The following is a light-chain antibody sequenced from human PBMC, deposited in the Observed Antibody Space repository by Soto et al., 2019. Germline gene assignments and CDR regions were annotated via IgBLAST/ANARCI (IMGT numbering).Light chain of an antibody. CDR2: AAS. Sequence: EIVLTQSPCTLSLSPGERATLSCRASQSVSSSLAWYQQKPGQAPSLLIYAASSRATGIPDRFSGSGSGADFTLTISRLEPEDFAVYYCQQYGSSPVTFGQGTKVDIK. CDR3: QQYGSSPVT. CDR1: QSVSSS. J-gene: IGKJ1*01. V-gene: IGKV3-20*01.